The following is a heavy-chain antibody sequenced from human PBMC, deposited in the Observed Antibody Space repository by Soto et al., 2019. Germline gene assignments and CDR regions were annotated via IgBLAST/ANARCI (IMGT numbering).Heavy chain of an antibody. CDR3: ASAATYYYDSSGYFQH. J-gene: IGHJ1*01. Sequence: SETLSLTCTVSGGSISSYYGSWIRQPPGKGLEWIGYIYYSGSTNYNPSLKSRVTISVDTSKNQFSLKLSSVTAADTAVYYCASAATYYYDSSGYFQHWGQGTLVTVSS. D-gene: IGHD3-22*01. V-gene: IGHV4-59*01. CDR2: IYYSGST. CDR1: GGSISSYY.